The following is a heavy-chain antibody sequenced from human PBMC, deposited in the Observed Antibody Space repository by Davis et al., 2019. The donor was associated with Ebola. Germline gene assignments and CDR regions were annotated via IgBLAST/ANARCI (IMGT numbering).Heavy chain of an antibody. V-gene: IGHV3-73*01. CDR2: IRDKDNGDVT. CDR3: TRGAPYFMDV. J-gene: IGHJ6*02. Sequence: GESLKISCAASGFTFSGSAMHWVRQASGKGLEWVGRIRDKDNGDVTSYGASVEGRFTISRDDSKNTAYLQMNSLKTEDTAVYYCTRGAPYFMDVWGQGTTVTVS. D-gene: IGHD2/OR15-2a*01. CDR1: GFTFSGSA.